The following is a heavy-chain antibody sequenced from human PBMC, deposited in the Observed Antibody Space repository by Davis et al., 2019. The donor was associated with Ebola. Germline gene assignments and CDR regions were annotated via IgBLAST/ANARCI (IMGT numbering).Heavy chain of an antibody. CDR1: GGSINNYH. CDR2: IYYSGST. V-gene: IGHV4-59*12. Sequence: SETLSLTCTVSGGSINNYHWSWIRQPPGRGLEWIGYIYYSGSTNYNPSLKSRVTISVDTSKNQFSLKLSSVTAADTAVYYCARRRSVLRYFDWLPKALDYWGQGTLVTVSS. J-gene: IGHJ4*02. CDR3: ARRRSVLRYFDWLPKALDY. D-gene: IGHD3-9*01.